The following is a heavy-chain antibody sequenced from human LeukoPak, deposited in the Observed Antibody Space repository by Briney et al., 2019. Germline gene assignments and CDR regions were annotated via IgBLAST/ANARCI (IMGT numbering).Heavy chain of an antibody. J-gene: IGHJ4*02. CDR1: GGSISSYY. CDR2: IYYSGST. Sequence: SETLSLTCTVSGGSISSYYWSWIRQPPGKGLEWSGYIYYSGSTNYNPSLKSRVTISVDTSKNQFSLKLSSVTAADTAVYYCAREVELCGGACYSFDYWGQGTLVTVSS. V-gene: IGHV4-59*01. D-gene: IGHD2-21*02. CDR3: AREVELCGGACYSFDY.